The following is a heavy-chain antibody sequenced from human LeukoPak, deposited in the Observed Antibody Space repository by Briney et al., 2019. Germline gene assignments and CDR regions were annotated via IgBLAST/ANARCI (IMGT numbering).Heavy chain of an antibody. CDR2: IRSKAYGGTT. V-gene: IGHV3-49*04. Sequence: AGGSLRLSCTASGFTFGDYAMSWVRQAPGKGLEWVGFIRSKAYGGTTEYAASVKGRFTISRDDSKSIAYLQMNSLKTEDTAVYYCTSSGGPKARWFDPWGQGTLVTVSS. J-gene: IGHJ5*02. CDR1: GFTFGDYA. D-gene: IGHD3-10*01. CDR3: TSSGGPKARWFDP.